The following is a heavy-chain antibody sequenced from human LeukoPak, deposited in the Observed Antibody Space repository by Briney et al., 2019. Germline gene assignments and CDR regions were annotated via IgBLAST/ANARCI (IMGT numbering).Heavy chain of an antibody. D-gene: IGHD1-1*01. CDR3: ARGLLISRYNSKKNWFDP. CDR1: GYTFTNYG. J-gene: IGHJ5*02. CDR2: ISAYANT. Sequence: ASVKVSCKASGYTFTNYGISWVRQAPGQGLEWMGWISAYANTNYAQKLQGRVTMTTDTSTSTAYMELRNLRSDDTAVYYCARGLLISRYNSKKNWFDPWGQGTLVTVSS. V-gene: IGHV1-18*01.